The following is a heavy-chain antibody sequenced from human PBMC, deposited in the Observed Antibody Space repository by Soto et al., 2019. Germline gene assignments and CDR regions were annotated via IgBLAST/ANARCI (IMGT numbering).Heavy chain of an antibody. Sequence: SETLSLTCTVSGGPISSGGYYWSWIRQHPGKGLEWIGYIYYSGSTYYHPSLKSRITISIDTSKNQFSLKLSSVTAADTAVYFCARSEDINYYYYMDVWGKGTTVTVSS. V-gene: IGHV4-31*03. J-gene: IGHJ6*03. CDR3: ARSEDINYYYYMDV. CDR1: GGPISSGGYY. D-gene: IGHD2-15*01. CDR2: IYYSGST.